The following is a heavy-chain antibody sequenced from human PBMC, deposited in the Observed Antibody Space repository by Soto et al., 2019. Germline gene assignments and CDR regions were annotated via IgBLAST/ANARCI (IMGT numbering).Heavy chain of an antibody. J-gene: IGHJ4*02. D-gene: IGHD3-3*01. CDR2: ISSGGST. Sequence: EVQLVESGGGLVQPGGSLRLSCAVSGFTVSNFYMTWVRQAPGKGLEWVPVISSGGSTYYADSVKGRFTISRDNSKNTLFLEMNSVRAGDTAVYYCARETFGGAYDFWHGGQGTLVTVSS. CDR3: ARETFGGAYDFWH. V-gene: IGHV3-66*01. CDR1: GFTVSNFY.